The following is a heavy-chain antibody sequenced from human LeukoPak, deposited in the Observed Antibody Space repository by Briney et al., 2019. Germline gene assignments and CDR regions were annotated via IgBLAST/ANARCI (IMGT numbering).Heavy chain of an antibody. CDR3: ARDLTTVTVEKDFDY. V-gene: IGHV3-66*01. J-gene: IGHJ4*02. CDR2: IYSGGST. CDR1: GFTVSSNY. D-gene: IGHD4-17*01. Sequence: PGGSLRLSCAASGFTVSSNYMSWVRQAPGKGLEWVSVIYSGGSTYYADSVKGRFTIFRDNSKNTLYLQMNSLRAEDTAVYYCARDLTTVTVEKDFDYWGQGTLVTVSS.